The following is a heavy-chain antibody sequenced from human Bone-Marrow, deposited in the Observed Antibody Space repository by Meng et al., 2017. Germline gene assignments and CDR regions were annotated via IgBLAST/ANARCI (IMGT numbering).Heavy chain of an antibody. CDR3: ARRGGSGHYSP. J-gene: IGHJ5*02. V-gene: IGHV4-30-4*08. CDR1: GGSISSVDYF. D-gene: IGHD3-10*01. CDR2: IYHSGST. Sequence: QVQLQESGPGLVKPSQTLSLTCTVSGGSISSVDYFWSWIRQPPGKGLEWIGYIYHSGSTYYNPSLESRVTISVDTSKNQFSLKLSSVTAADTAVYYCARRGGSGHYSPWGQGTLVTVSS.